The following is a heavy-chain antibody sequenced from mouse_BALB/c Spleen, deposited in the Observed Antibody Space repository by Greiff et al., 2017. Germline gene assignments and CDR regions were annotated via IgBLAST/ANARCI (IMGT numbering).Heavy chain of an antibody. J-gene: IGHJ4*01. CDR2: IWAGGST. Sequence: VKLMESGPGLVAPSHSLSITCTVSGFSLTSYGVHWVRQPPGKGLEWLGVIWAGGSTNYNSALMSRMSISKDNSKCHVFLKMNSLQTDDTAMYYCARERYGNYEDYAMDYWGQGTSVTVSS. CDR3: ARERYGNYEDYAMDY. D-gene: IGHD2-1*01. CDR1: GFSLTSYG. V-gene: IGHV2-9*02.